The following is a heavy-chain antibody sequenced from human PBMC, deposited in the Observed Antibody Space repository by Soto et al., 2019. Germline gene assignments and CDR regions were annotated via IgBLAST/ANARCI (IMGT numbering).Heavy chain of an antibody. Sequence: PSETLSLTCAVSGGSFSGYYWSWICQPPRKGLEWIWEINHSGSTNYNPSLKSRVTISVDTSKNQFSLKLSSVTAADTAVYYCASRPLGYCNGGSCYLFDYWGQGTLVTVSS. CDR3: ASRPLGYCNGGSCYLFDY. J-gene: IGHJ4*02. CDR1: GGSFSGYY. V-gene: IGHV4-34*01. D-gene: IGHD2-15*01. CDR2: INHSGST.